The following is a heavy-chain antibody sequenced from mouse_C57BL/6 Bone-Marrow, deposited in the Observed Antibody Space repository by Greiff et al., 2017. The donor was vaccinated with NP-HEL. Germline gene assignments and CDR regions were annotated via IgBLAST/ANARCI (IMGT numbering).Heavy chain of an antibody. V-gene: IGHV1-75*01. D-gene: IGHD1-1*01. CDR2: IFPGSGST. J-gene: IGHJ2*01. CDR3: ARDGSRGYFDY. CDR1: GYTFTDYY. Sequence: VQLKESGPELVKPGASVKISCKASGYTFTDYYINWVKQRPGQGLEWIGWIFPGSGSTYYNEQFKGKATLTVDQSSSTAYMLLSSLTSEDSAVYCCARDGSRGYFDYWGQGTTLTVSS.